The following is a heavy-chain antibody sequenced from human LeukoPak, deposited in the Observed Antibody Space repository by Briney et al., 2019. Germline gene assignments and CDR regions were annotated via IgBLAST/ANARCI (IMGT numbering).Heavy chain of an antibody. CDR2: MNPNSGNT. CDR3: ARKGLLSRNYYYYMDV. V-gene: IGHV1-8*01. Sequence: GASVKVSCKASGYTFTSYDINWVRQAPGQGLEWMGWMNPNSGNTGYAQKFQGRVTMTRNTSISTAYMELSSLRSEDTAVYYCARKGLLSRNYYYYMDVWGKGTTVTVSS. CDR1: GYTFTSYD. D-gene: IGHD1-14*01. J-gene: IGHJ6*03.